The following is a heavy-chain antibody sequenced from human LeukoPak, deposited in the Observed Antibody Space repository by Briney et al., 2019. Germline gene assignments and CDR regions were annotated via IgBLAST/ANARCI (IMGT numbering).Heavy chain of an antibody. CDR2: INHSGST. CDR1: GGSFSGYY. D-gene: IGHD1-26*01. Sequence: SETLSLTCAVYGGSFSGYYWSWIRQPPGKGLEWIGEINHSGSTNYNPSLKSRVTISVDTSKNQFSLKLSSVTAADTAVYYCAWIVGATLAGYWGQGTLVTVSS. V-gene: IGHV4-34*01. CDR3: AWIVGATLAGY. J-gene: IGHJ4*02.